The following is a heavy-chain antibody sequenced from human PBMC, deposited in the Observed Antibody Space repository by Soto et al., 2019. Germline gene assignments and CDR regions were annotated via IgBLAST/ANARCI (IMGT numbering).Heavy chain of an antibody. CDR1: GDSVSSNSAA. Sequence: SQTLSLTCAISGDSVSSNSAAWNWIRQSPSRGLEWLGRTYYRSKWYNDYAVSVKSRIIINPDTSKNQFSLQLNSVTPEDTAVYYCARDTGYSRWYKFHYPGQGSLVTVSS. D-gene: IGHD5-12*01. CDR2: TYYRSKWYN. CDR3: ARDTGYSRWYKFHY. V-gene: IGHV6-1*01. J-gene: IGHJ4*02.